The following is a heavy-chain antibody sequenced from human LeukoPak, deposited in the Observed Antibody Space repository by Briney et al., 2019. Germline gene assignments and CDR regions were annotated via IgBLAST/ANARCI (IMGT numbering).Heavy chain of an antibody. CDR3: ARDSPAGGDFWSGYTDAFDI. CDR1: GYTFTGYY. Sequence: ASVKVSCKASGYTFTGYYMHWVRQAPGQGLEWMGWISAYNGNTNYAQKLQGRVTMTTDTSTSTAYMELRSLRSDDTAVYYCARDSPAGGDFWSGYTDAFDIWGQGTMVTVSS. J-gene: IGHJ3*02. CDR2: ISAYNGNT. D-gene: IGHD3-3*01. V-gene: IGHV1-18*04.